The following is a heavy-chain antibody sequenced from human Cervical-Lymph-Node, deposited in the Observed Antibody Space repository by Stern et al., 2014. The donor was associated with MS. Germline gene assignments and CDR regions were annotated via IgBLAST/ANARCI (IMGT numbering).Heavy chain of an antibody. CDR3: VREDGDFDY. V-gene: IGHV3-30-3*01. CDR1: GFTFSSHV. CDR2: IWHDETNN. Sequence: VHLVESGGGVVQPGGSLRLSCAASGFTFSSHVMHWVRRAPGKGREWVAVIWHDETNNAYADSVKGRFTISRDNSNNTLSLQMNSLRAEDTAVYYCVREDGDFDYWGQGTLVTVSS. J-gene: IGHJ4*02. D-gene: IGHD2-8*01.